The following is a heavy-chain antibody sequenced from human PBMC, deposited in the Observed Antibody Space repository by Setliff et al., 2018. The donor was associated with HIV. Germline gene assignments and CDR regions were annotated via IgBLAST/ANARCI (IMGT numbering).Heavy chain of an antibody. J-gene: IGHJ4*02. CDR3: VRDQLRHPERWDFDF. CDR2: ISGSGVNS. Sequence: GGSLRLSCAASGFTFSNYVINWVRQAPGKGLEWISGISGSGVNSYYADSVKGRFTISRDNSKNTVYLQMKSLRVEDTALYYCVRDQLRHPERWDFDFWGQGTLVTVSS. D-gene: IGHD1-26*01. CDR1: GFTFSNYV. V-gene: IGHV3-23*01.